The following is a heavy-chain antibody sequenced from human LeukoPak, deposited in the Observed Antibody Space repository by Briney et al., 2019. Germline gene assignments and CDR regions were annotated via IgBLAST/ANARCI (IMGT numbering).Heavy chain of an antibody. CDR3: AKDAIVGATRRDY. V-gene: IGHV3-30*18. Sequence: GGSLRLSCAASGFTFSSYGMHWVRQAPGKGLEWVAVISYDGSNKYYADSVKGRFTISRDNSKNTLYLQMNSLRAEDTAVYYCAKDAIVGATRRDYWGQGTLVTVSS. D-gene: IGHD1-26*01. J-gene: IGHJ4*02. CDR1: GFTFSSYG. CDR2: ISYDGSNK.